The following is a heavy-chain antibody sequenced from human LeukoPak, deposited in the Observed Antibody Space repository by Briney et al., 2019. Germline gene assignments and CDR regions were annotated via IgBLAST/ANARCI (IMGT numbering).Heavy chain of an antibody. Sequence: GGSLRLSCAASGFTFSSYSMNWVRQAPGKGLEWVSYISSSSSTIYYADSVKGRFTISRDNAKNSLYLQMNSLRAEATAVYYCARDRSYYGSGSFWDYWGQGTLVTVSS. D-gene: IGHD3-10*01. J-gene: IGHJ4*02. V-gene: IGHV3-48*01. CDR3: ARDRSYYGSGSFWDY. CDR2: ISSSSSTI. CDR1: GFTFSSYS.